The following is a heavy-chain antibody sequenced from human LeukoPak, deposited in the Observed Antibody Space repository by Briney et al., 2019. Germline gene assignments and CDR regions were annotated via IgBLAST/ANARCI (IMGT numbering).Heavy chain of an antibody. CDR2: ISAYNGNT. V-gene: IGHV1-18*01. CDR3: ARREVAGRYYYYYRDG. Sequence: ASLKVSSTASGYTFTSYGISWVRQAPGQGLEWMGWISAYNGNTNYAQKLQGRVTMTTDASTNTAYMERRSLRSVDTGVYYCARREVAGRYYYYYRDGGGKGTTVSVCS. CDR1: GYTFTSYG. J-gene: IGHJ6*03. D-gene: IGHD6-19*01.